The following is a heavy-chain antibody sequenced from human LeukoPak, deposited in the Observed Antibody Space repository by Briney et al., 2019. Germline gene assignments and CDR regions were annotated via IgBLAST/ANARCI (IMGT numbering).Heavy chain of an antibody. D-gene: IGHD1-26*01. CDR1: GFTFSSYG. V-gene: IGHV3-30*18. J-gene: IGHJ6*02. CDR3: AKDTHQPSGSYYYYYGMDV. CDR2: ISYDGSNK. Sequence: PGGSLRLSCAASGFTFSSYGMHWVRQAPGKGLEWVAVISYDGSNKYYADSVKGRFTISRDNSKNTLYLQMNSLRAEDTAVYYCAKDTHQPSGSYYYYYGMDVWGQGTTVTVSS.